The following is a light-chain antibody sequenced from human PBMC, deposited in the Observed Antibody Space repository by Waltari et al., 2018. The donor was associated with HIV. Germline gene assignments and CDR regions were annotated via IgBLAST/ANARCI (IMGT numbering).Light chain of an antibody. J-gene: IGKJ1*01. CDR3: QQYSNWPRT. CDR2: GAS. CDR1: QTINTN. V-gene: IGKV3-15*01. Sequence: EIVMTQSPATLSVSPGERVTVSCRASQTINTNLAWYQQKPGQAPRLLIYGASTRDTGIPARFSGGVSGTEFTLTISSLQSEDFAIYYCQQYSNWPRTFGQGTQVEIK.